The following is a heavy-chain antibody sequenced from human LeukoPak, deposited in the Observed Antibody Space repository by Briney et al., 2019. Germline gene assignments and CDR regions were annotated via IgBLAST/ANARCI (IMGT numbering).Heavy chain of an antibody. Sequence: SVKVSCKASGGTFSSYAISWVRQAPGQGLEWMEGIIPIFPTANYAQKFQGTVTITTHESTSTAYMELSSLRSEDTAVYYCAREVYWFDPWGQGTLVTVSS. CDR1: GGTFSSYA. CDR2: IIPIFPTA. V-gene: IGHV1-69*05. D-gene: IGHD1-14*01. J-gene: IGHJ5*02. CDR3: AREVYWFDP.